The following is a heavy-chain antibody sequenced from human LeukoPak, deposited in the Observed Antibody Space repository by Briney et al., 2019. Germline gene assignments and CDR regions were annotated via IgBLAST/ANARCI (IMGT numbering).Heavy chain of an antibody. V-gene: IGHV3-21*01. Sequence: PGGSLRLSCAAPGITFSNYNMNWVRQAPGKGLEWISSITSSSSYTFYADSVKGRFTISRDNAKNSLYLQMNSLRVEGTAIYYCARDPYNGAYSEGYYYYYMDVWGKGTTVTVSS. J-gene: IGHJ6*03. CDR3: ARDPYNGAYSEGYYYYYMDV. CDR1: GITFSNYN. CDR2: ITSSSSYT. D-gene: IGHD1-1*01.